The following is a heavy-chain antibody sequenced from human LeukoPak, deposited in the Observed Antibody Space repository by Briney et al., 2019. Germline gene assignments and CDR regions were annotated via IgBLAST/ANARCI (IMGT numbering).Heavy chain of an antibody. Sequence: GGSLRLSCAASGFTFSSYWMSWVRQAPGKGLERVANIKLDGSEKYYVDSVKGRFTISRDNAKNSLYLQMNSLRAEDTAVYYCARFPERYYFDYWGQGTLVTVSS. CDR3: ARFPERYYFDY. CDR2: IKLDGSEK. J-gene: IGHJ4*02. CDR1: GFTFSSYW. D-gene: IGHD3-9*01. V-gene: IGHV3-7*01.